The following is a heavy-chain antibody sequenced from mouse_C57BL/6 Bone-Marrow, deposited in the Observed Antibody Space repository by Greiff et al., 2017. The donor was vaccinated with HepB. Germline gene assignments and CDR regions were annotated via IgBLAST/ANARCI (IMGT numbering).Heavy chain of an antibody. J-gene: IGHJ4*01. V-gene: IGHV5-2*03. CDR2: INSDGGST. CDR3: ARQIYYGNSYAMDY. D-gene: IGHD2-1*01. CDR1: EYEFPSHD. Sequence: EVKLVESGGGLVQPGESLKLSCESNEYEFPSHDMSWVRKTPEKRLELVAAINSDGGSTYYPDTMERRFIISRDNTKKTLYLQMSSLRSEDTALYYCARQIYYGNSYAMDYWGQGTSVTVSS.